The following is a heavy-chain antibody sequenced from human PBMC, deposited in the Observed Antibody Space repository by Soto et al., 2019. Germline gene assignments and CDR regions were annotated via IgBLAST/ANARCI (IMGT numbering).Heavy chain of an antibody. Sequence: SGGSLRLSCEGSGFTFSSYEMNWVRQAPGKGLEWVSYISSSGGTKNYADSVKGRFTISRDNVKNSLYLQMNSLRAEDTAVYYCARVPRNFYYNGMDVWGQGTTVTVSS. CDR2: ISSSGGTK. CDR3: ARVPRNFYYNGMDV. J-gene: IGHJ6*02. CDR1: GFTFSSYE. V-gene: IGHV3-48*03.